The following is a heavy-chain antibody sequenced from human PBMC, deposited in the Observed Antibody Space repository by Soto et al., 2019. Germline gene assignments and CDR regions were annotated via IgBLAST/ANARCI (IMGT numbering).Heavy chain of an antibody. CDR3: AKDLALGFWSGNYYFDH. J-gene: IGHJ4*02. CDR2: ISNSGGRT. V-gene: IGHV3-23*01. D-gene: IGHD3-3*01. Sequence: PGGSLRLSCAASGFTFSSYAMTWVRQAPGKGLEWVSGISNSGGRTYSADSVKGRFTISRDNSNNTLYLEMNSLRPEDTAVYYCAKDLALGFWSGNYYFDHWGQGTLVTVSS. CDR1: GFTFSSYA.